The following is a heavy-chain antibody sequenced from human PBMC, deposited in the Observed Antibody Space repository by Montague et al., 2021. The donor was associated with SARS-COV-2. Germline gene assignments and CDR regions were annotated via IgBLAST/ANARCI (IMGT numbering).Heavy chain of an antibody. CDR3: AHLIRYYDIFTGIPFDY. D-gene: IGHD3-9*01. Sequence: PALVKPTQTLTLTCTFSGFSLSTPNVGVGWIRQPPGKALEWVAVIYSNDERRYSPSLRNGLTITKDTAKNHVVLSLTYVDPVDTATYYCAHLIRYYDIFTGIPFDYWGQGSQVTVSS. CDR1: GFSLSTPNVG. CDR2: IYSNDER. J-gene: IGHJ4*02. V-gene: IGHV2-5*01.